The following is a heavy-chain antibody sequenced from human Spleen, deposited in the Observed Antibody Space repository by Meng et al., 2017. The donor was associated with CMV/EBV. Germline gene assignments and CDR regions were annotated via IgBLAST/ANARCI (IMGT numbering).Heavy chain of an antibody. J-gene: IGHJ5*02. CDR2: INPDGGGT. V-gene: IGHV1-2*02. Sequence: ASVKVSCKASGYSFTDHYMHWVRQAPGQGLEWLGWINPDGGGTSYVQKFQGRVTMTRDTSTSTAYMELWRLRSDETAVYYCARGEYCTSSSCYWDLWGQGTLVTVSS. CDR1: GYSFTDHY. D-gene: IGHD2/OR15-2a*01. CDR3: ARGEYCTSSSCYWDL.